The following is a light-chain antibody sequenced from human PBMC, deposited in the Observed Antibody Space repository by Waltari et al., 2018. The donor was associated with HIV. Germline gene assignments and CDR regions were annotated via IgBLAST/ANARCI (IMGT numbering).Light chain of an antibody. CDR1: RDVFFGGNSNYY. J-gene: IGKJ1*01. CDR2: WSS. Sequence: IVMTQSPDSLAVSLGETATITCKYSRDVFFGGNSNYYVAWYQHKPGHSPRLLIYWSSVRASGVPDRFTASGSGTDFTLIISSLQAEDVADYYCHQYYSAPQTFGQGTRVEI. CDR3: HQYYSAPQT. V-gene: IGKV4-1*01.